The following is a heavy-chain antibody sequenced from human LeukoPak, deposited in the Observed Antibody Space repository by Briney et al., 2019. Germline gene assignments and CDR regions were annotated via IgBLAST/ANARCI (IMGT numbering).Heavy chain of an antibody. CDR1: GFTFSSFS. Sequence: GGSLRLSCAASGFTFSSFSINWVRQAPGKGLEWVSSISSSNNYIYYADSVKGRFTISRDNAKKSLYLQMNSLRAEDTAVYYCAREGDNWNDWGFADYWGQGTLVTVSS. J-gene: IGHJ4*02. V-gene: IGHV3-21*01. CDR3: AREGDNWNDWGFADY. CDR2: ISSSNNYI. D-gene: IGHD1-1*01.